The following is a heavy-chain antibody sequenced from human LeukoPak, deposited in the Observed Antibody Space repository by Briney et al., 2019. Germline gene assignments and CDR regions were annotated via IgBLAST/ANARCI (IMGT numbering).Heavy chain of an antibody. CDR2: IYYSGST. CDR1: GGSISSSSYY. Sequence: SETLSLTCTVSGGSISSSSYYWGWIRQPPGKGLEWIGSIYYSGSTYYNPSLKSRVTISVDTSKNQFPLKLSSVTAADTAVYYCARQFGELLENYFDYWGQGTLVTVSS. J-gene: IGHJ4*02. V-gene: IGHV4-39*01. CDR3: ARQFGELLENYFDY. D-gene: IGHD3-10*01.